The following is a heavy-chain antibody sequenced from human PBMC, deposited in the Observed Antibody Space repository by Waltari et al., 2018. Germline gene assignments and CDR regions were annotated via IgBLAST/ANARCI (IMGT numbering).Heavy chain of an antibody. CDR2: INYSGTT. CDR3: ARFTQVAGSSLLDY. D-gene: IGHD6-19*01. CDR1: GGSSTSSLYY. J-gene: IGHJ4*02. V-gene: IGHV4-39*01. Sequence: QLQLQESGPGLVKPSETLSLTCTVSGGSSTSSLYYCGWIRQPPGKRFEWIGIINYSGTTDYNPSVKSQVTIAVDMSKNQFSLRLTSVTAADTAVYYCARFTQVAGSSLLDYWGQGTLVTVSS.